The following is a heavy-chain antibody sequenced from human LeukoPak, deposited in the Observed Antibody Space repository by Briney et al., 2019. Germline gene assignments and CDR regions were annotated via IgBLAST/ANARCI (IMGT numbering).Heavy chain of an antibody. D-gene: IGHD6-13*01. CDR1: GGSISSYY. V-gene: IGHV4-59*01. Sequence: SETLSLTCTVSGGSISSYYWSWIRQPPGKGLEWIGYICYSGSTNYNPSLKSRVTISVDTSKNQFSLKLSSVTAADTAVYYCARGLMMAVAGRGEFHYWGQGTLVTVSS. J-gene: IGHJ4*02. CDR3: ARGLMMAVAGRGEFHY. CDR2: ICYSGST.